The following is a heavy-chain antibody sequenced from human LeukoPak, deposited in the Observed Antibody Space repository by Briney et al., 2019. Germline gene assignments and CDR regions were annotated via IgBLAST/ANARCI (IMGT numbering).Heavy chain of an antibody. CDR3: ARDRNGYYYDSSGGYYFDY. D-gene: IGHD3-22*01. V-gene: IGHV3-30*07. J-gene: IGHJ4*02. Sequence: DSVKGRFTIPRDNSKNTLYLQMNSLRAEDTAVYYCARDRNGYYYDSSGGYYFDYWGQGTLVTVSS.